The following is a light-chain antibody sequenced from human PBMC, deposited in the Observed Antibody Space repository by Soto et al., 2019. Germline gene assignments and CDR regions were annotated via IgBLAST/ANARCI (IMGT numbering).Light chain of an antibody. CDR1: SSDVGSYNL. CDR2: EGS. Sequence: QSALTQPASVSGSPGQSITISCTGTSSDVGSYNLVSWYQQHPGKAPKLMIYEGSKRPSGVSNRFSGSKSGNTASLTISGLQPEDEADYYCCSYASTTTWVFGGGTKLTVL. V-gene: IGLV2-23*01. CDR3: CSYASTTTWV. J-gene: IGLJ3*02.